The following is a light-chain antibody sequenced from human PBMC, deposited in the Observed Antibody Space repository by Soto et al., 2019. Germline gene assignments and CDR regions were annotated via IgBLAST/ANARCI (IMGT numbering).Light chain of an antibody. CDR3: QQYGSSPRT. J-gene: IGKJ1*01. CDR1: RGVSANY. V-gene: IGKV3-20*01. CDR2: GAS. Sequence: EIVLTQSPGTLSLSPGEGATLSCRASRGVSANYLAWYQQKPGQAPTLLIYGASIRAAGIPDRFSGSGSGTDFTLTIRRLEPDDFAVYYYQQYGSSPRTFGQGTKVDIK.